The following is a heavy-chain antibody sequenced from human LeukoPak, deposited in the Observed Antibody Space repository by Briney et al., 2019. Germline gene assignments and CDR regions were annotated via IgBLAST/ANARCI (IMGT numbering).Heavy chain of an antibody. D-gene: IGHD6-13*01. Sequence: ASVKVSCKASGYTFTSYGISWVRQAPGQGLEWMGWISAYNGNTNYAQKLQGRVTMTTDTSTSTAYMELRSLRSDDTAVYYCARAVGQQLVLGAFDIWGQGTMVTVSS. CDR1: GYTFTSYG. J-gene: IGHJ3*02. V-gene: IGHV1-18*01. CDR3: ARAVGQQLVLGAFDI. CDR2: ISAYNGNT.